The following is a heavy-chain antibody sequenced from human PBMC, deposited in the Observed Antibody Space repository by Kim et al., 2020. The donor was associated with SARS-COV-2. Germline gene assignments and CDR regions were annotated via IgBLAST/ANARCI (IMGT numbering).Heavy chain of an antibody. V-gene: IGHV3-23*01. CDR3: AKDPYTSGWYRAGDS. J-gene: IGHJ4*02. CDR1: GFTFSNFA. D-gene: IGHD6-19*01. CDR2: ITGRGGGTT. Sequence: GGSLRLSCAASGFTFSNFAMSWVRQAPGKGLQWVSGITGRGGGTTSYADSVKGRFTISRDNSKNTLFLQMNSLRVEDTALYYCAKDPYTSGWYRAGDSWGQGTLVTVSS.